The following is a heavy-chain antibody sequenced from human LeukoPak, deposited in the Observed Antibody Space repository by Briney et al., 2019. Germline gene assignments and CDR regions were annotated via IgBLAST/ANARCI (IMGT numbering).Heavy chain of an antibody. CDR2: IIPIFGTA. D-gene: IGHD2-2*01. CDR1: GYTFTSYD. J-gene: IGHJ5*02. CDR3: ARDLGPAAPFGWFDP. Sequence: SVKVSCKASGYTFTSYDINWVRQATGQGLEWMGGIIPIFGTANYAQKFQGRVTITTDESTSTAYMELSSLRSEDTAVYYCARDLGPAAPFGWFDPWGQGTLVTVSS. V-gene: IGHV1-69*05.